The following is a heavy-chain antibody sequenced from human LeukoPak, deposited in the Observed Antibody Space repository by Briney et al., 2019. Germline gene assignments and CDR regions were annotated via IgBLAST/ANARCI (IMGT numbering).Heavy chain of an antibody. V-gene: IGHV4-39*01. CDR3: ARQKGNFDH. D-gene: IGHD3-10*01. CDR1: GGSISSSGYY. CDR2: IYYSGTT. Sequence: KPSETLSLTCTVSGGSISSSGYYWGWIRQPPGKGLEWIGSIYYSGTTYYNPSLKSRVTISVDTSKNQFSLKLSSVTAADTAIYYCARQKGNFDHWGQGTLVTVSS. J-gene: IGHJ4*02.